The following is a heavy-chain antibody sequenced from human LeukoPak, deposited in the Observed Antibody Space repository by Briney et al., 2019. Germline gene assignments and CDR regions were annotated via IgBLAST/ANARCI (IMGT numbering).Heavy chain of an antibody. CDR3: ASSHQHYYDSRDDAFDI. CDR2: IYTSGST. D-gene: IGHD3-22*01. V-gene: IGHV4-61*02. CDR1: GGSISSGSYY. Sequence: KTSETLSLTCTVSGGSISSGSYYWSWIRQPAGKGLEWIGRIYTSGSTNYNPSLKSRVTISVDTSKNQFSLKLSSVTAADTAVYYCASSHQHYYDSRDDAFDIWGQGTMVTVSS. J-gene: IGHJ3*02.